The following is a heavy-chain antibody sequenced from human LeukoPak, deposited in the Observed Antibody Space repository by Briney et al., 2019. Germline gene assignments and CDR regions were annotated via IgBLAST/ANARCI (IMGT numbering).Heavy chain of an antibody. CDR2: IKLDGSDK. J-gene: IGHJ4*02. V-gene: IGHV3-7*05. CDR3: TRGGSRYGDF. D-gene: IGHD3-10*01. CDR1: GFTFSNYW. Sequence: GGSLRLSCAASGFTFSNYWMSWVRQAPGKGLEWVANIKLDGSDKYYVDSVKGRFTISRDNAKNSLSLQMNSLRAEDTAIYYCTRGGSRYGDFWGQGTLVTVSS.